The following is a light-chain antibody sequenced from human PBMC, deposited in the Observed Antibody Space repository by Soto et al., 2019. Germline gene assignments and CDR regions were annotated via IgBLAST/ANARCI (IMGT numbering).Light chain of an antibody. CDR2: GAS. CDR1: QSVSRSS. J-gene: IGKJ4*01. CDR3: QQYGRSPPT. Sequence: EIVLTQSPGTLSLAIGERTTLSCRASQSVSRSSLTWYQQKPGQAPRLLISGASSRATGIPDRFGGSGSGTDFTLTISRLEPEDFAVYYCQQYGRSPPTFGGGTKVEIK. V-gene: IGKV3-20*01.